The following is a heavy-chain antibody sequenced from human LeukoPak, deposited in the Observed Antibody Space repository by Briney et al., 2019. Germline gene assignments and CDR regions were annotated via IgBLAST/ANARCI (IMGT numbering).Heavy chain of an antibody. CDR3: AKDGFGDFWSGSNY. CDR2: ISGSGGST. J-gene: IGHJ4*02. CDR1: GFTFSNYA. Sequence: PGGSLRLSCAASGFTFSNYAMHWVRQAPGKGLEWVSAISGSGGSTYYADSVKGRFTISRDNSKNTLYLQMNSLRAEDTAVYYCAKDGFGDFWSGSNYWGQGTLVTVSS. D-gene: IGHD3-3*01. V-gene: IGHV3-23*01.